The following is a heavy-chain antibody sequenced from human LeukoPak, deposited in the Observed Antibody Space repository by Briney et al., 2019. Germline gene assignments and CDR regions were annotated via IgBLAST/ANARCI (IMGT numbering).Heavy chain of an antibody. D-gene: IGHD5-18*01. J-gene: IGHJ4*02. CDR3: ARVDTANSPFWDY. Sequence: PSETLSLTCTVSGGSISNTNYYWGGIRQPPGKGLEWIGNVYYTGSTYYNPSLKSRVAISVDTSKNQFSLKLSSVTAADTAVYYCARVDTANSPFWDYWGQGTLVTVSS. CDR1: GGSISNTNYY. CDR2: VYYTGST. V-gene: IGHV4-39*07.